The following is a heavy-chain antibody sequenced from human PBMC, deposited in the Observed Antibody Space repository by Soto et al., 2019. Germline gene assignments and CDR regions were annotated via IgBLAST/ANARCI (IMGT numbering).Heavy chain of an antibody. V-gene: IGHV4-59*01. CDR3: ARESIVVAGIFDY. J-gene: IGHJ4*02. Sequence: PSETLSLTCTVSGGSISSYYWSWIRQPPGKGLEWIGYIYYSGSTNYNPSLKSRVTISVDTSKNQFSLKLSSVTAADTAVYYCARESIVVAGIFDYWGQGTLVTVSS. CDR2: IYYSGST. CDR1: GGSISSYY. D-gene: IGHD6-19*01.